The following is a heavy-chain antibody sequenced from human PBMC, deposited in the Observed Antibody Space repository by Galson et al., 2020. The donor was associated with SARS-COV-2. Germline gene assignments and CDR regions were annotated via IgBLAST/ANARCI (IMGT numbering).Heavy chain of an antibody. CDR1: GYTLTELS. Sequence: ASVKVSCQVSGYTLTELSMHWVRQAPGKGLEWMGGFDPEDGETIYAQKFQGRVTMTEDTSTDTAYMELSSLRSEDTAVYYCATAPPLYSSSSGNWFDPWGQGTLVTVSS. CDR2: FDPEDGET. J-gene: IGHJ5*02. V-gene: IGHV1-24*01. D-gene: IGHD6-6*01. CDR3: ATAPPLYSSSSGNWFDP.